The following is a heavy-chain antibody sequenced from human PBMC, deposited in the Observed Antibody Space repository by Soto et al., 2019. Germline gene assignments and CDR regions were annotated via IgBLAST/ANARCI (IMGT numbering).Heavy chain of an antibody. CDR2: IGVGGDT. CDR1: GFTFSTYD. J-gene: IGHJ4*02. CDR3: AREIWDSHSSGWSLDY. V-gene: IGHV3-13*01. Sequence: EVHLVESGGGLVQPGGSLRLSCAASGFTFSTYDFHWVRQATGKGLEWVSAIGVGGDTYYAASVKGRFTISRENAKNSFYLQINSLRAGDTAVYYCAREIWDSHSSGWSLDYWGRGALVTVSS. D-gene: IGHD6-19*01.